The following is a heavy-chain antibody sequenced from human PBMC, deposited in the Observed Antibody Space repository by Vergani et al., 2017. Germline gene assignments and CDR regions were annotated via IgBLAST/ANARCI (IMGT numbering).Heavy chain of an antibody. CDR3: ARQVALTTVTPFDY. V-gene: IGHV4-39*01. Sequence: QLQLQESGPGLVKPSETLSLTCTVSGGSISSSSYYWGWIRQPPGKGLEWIGSIYYSGSTYYNPSLKSRVTISVDTSKNQFSLKLSSVTAADTAVYYCARQVALTTVTPFDYGGQGTLVTVSS. J-gene: IGHJ4*02. D-gene: IGHD4-17*01. CDR2: IYYSGST. CDR1: GGSISSSSYY.